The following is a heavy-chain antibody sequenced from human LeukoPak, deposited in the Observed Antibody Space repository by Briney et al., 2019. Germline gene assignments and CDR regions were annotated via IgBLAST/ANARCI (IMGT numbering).Heavy chain of an antibody. CDR1: GYTFTSYG. J-gene: IGHJ4*02. CDR3: ARDFSNFGDF. Sequence: ASVKVSCKASGYTFTSYGVSWVRQAPGQGLAWMGWISGYNGVTRYPQTFQDRITMTTDTSASTVYMELKNLTSDDTAVYFCARDFSNFGDFWGQGTLITVSA. V-gene: IGHV1-18*01. CDR2: ISGYNGVT. D-gene: IGHD3-3*01.